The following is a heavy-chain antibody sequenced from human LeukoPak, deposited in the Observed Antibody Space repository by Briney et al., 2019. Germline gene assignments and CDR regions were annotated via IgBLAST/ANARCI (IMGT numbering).Heavy chain of an antibody. Sequence: SETLSLTCTVSGGSISNYFWSWIRQPPGKGLEWIGYIYYSGGTNYNPSLKSRVTISVDTSKNQFSLKLSSVTAADTAVYYCARPSRSVSTAGAFDNWGQGTMVTVSS. J-gene: IGHJ3*02. D-gene: IGHD5/OR15-5a*01. CDR2: IYYSGGT. V-gene: IGHV4-59*01. CDR3: ARPSRSVSTAGAFDN. CDR1: GGSISNYF.